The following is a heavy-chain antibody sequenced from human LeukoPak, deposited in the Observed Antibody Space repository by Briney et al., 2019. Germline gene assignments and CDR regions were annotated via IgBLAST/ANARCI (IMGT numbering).Heavy chain of an antibody. CDR2: IYYSEST. V-gene: IGHV4-39*01. D-gene: IGHD5-18*01. CDR3: ATHLSGTAMAHYFDF. Sequence: SVTQSLPRTVSVGSISSRNYYRGWIRQPPGRGVEWIGSIYYSESTYNNPSLKSRVTLSVDMSKNQLSLKLYSVTASDAAIYYGATHLSGTAMAHYFDFWGQGTLVTVSS. J-gene: IGHJ4*02. CDR1: VGSISSRNYY.